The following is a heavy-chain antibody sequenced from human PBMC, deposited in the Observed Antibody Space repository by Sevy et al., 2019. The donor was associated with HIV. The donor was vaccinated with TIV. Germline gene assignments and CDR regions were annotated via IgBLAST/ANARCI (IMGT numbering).Heavy chain of an antibody. CDR1: GGSISSYY. Sequence: QSQTLSLTCTVSGGSISSYYWSWIRQPAGKGLEWIGRIYTSGGTNYNPSLKSRVPMSVDTSKNQFALKLGSVTAADTAVYYCARDGSGSYYNDYWGQGTLVTVSS. CDR3: ARDGSGSYYNDY. J-gene: IGHJ4*02. V-gene: IGHV4-4*07. CDR2: IYTSGGT. D-gene: IGHD3-10*01.